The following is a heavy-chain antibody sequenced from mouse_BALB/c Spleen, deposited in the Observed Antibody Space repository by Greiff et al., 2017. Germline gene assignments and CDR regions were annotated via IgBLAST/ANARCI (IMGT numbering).Heavy chain of an antibody. CDR3: ARSIITTVVAYYAMDY. V-gene: IGHV14-3*02. D-gene: IGHD1-1*01. CDR2: IDPANGNT. Sequence: EVQLQQSGAELVKPGASVKLSCTASGFNIKDTYMHWVKQRPEQGLEWIGRIDPANGNTKYDPKFQGKATITADTSSNTAYLQLSSLTSEDTAVYYCARSIITTVVAYYAMDYCGQGTSVTVSS. CDR1: GFNIKDTY. J-gene: IGHJ4*01.